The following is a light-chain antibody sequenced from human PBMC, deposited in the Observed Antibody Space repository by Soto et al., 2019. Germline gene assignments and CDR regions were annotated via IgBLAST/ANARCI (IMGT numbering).Light chain of an antibody. CDR1: QSVGSN. CDR2: DAS. V-gene: IGKV3-15*01. Sequence: DIVLTQSPGTLSLSPGERGTLSCRASQSVGSNLAWYQHKPGQAPRLLIYDASTRATGVPATFSGSGSGTEFTLTISSLQSDDFAIYYCQHYNMWPHMLSFGGGTRWIS. CDR3: QHYNMWPHMLS. J-gene: IGKJ4*01.